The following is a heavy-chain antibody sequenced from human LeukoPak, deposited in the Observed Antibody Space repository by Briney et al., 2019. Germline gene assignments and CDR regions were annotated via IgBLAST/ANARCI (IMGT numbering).Heavy chain of an antibody. J-gene: IGHJ4*02. CDR1: GYTFTSYG. CDR3: ARAKDIVVVPAAPLFDY. D-gene: IGHD2-2*01. V-gene: IGHV1-18*01. CDR2: ISAYNGNT. Sequence: GASVKVSCKASGYTFTSYGISWVRQAPGQGLEWMGWISAYNGNTNYAQKLQGRVTMTRDTSTSTVYMELSSLRSEDTAVYYCARAKDIVVVPAAPLFDYWGQGTLVTVSS.